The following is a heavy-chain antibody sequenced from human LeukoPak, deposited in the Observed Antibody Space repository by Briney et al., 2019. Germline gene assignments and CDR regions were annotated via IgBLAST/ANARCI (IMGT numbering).Heavy chain of an antibody. CDR3: ARVDTAMATGAYYFDY. D-gene: IGHD5-18*01. V-gene: IGHV4-59*04. CDR1: DGSISNYY. J-gene: IGHJ4*02. Sequence: SETLSLTCSVFDGSISNYYWSWIRQPPGKGLEWIGYAYYSGSTYYNPSLKSRVTISVDTSKNQFSLKLSSVTAADTAVYYCARVDTAMATGAYYFDYWGQGTLVTVSS. CDR2: AYYSGST.